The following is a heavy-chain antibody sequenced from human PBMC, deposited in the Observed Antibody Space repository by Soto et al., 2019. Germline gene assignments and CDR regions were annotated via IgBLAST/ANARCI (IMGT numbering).Heavy chain of an antibody. D-gene: IGHD3-22*01. V-gene: IGHV4-59*01. CDR1: GGSISSYY. CDR2: IYYSGST. J-gene: IGHJ4*02. CDR3: ARVDYDSSGYYVDY. Sequence: SETLSLTCTASGGSISSYYWLWIRQPPGKGLEWIGYIYYSGSTNYNPSLKSRVTISVDTSKNQFSLKLSSVTAADTAVYYCARVDYDSSGYYVDYWGQGTLVTVS.